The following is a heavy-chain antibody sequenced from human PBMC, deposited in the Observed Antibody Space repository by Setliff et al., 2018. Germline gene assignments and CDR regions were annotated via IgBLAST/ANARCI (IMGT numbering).Heavy chain of an antibody. J-gene: IGHJ4*02. CDR3: ASLCISYESNTYLYPTYFDF. Sequence: SSETLSLTCTVSGGSISDYYWSWIRQAPGKGLEWIGYIYYGGSTHYNPSLNSRVAISVDTSENQFSLRLNSVTAADTAVYYCASLCISYESNTYLYPTYFDFWGQGTLVTVSS. D-gene: IGHD2-8*01. V-gene: IGHV4-59*01. CDR2: IYYGGST. CDR1: GGSISDYY.